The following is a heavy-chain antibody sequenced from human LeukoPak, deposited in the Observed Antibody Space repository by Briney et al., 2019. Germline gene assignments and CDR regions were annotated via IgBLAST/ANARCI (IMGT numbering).Heavy chain of an antibody. CDR3: AREGSSSSGLYYYYGMDV. J-gene: IGHJ6*02. CDR2: ISAYNGNT. V-gene: IGHV1-18*01. Sequence: ASVKVSCKASGYTFTSYDINWVRQAPGQGLEWMGWISAYNGNTNYAQKLQGRVTITADESTSTAYMELSSLRSEDTAVYYCAREGSSSSGLYYYYGMDVWGQGTTVTVSS. D-gene: IGHD6-6*01. CDR1: GYTFTSYD.